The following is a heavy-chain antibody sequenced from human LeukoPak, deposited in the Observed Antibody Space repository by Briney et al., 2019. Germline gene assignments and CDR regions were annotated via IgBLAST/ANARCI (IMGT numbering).Heavy chain of an antibody. J-gene: IGHJ5*02. CDR2: IKQDGSEK. CDR1: GFTFSSYW. V-gene: IGHV3-7*01. CDR3: ARDLKGSPLNPGARWFDP. D-gene: IGHD3-10*01. Sequence: GGSLRLSCAASGFTFSSYWMSWVRQAPGKGLEWVANIKQDGSEKYYVDSVKGRFTISRDNAKNSLYLQMNSLRAEDTAVYYCARDLKGSPLNPGARWFDPWGQGTLVTVSS.